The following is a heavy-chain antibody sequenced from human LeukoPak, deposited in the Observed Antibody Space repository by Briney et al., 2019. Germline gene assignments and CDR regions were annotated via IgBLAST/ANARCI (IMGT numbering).Heavy chain of an antibody. Sequence: ASVKVSCKASGYTFTDYNMHWVRQAPGQGLEWMGRINPNSGGTNYAQKFQGRVTMTRDTSISTAYMELSRLRSDDTAVYYCARAERDGYISYWGQGTLVTVSS. CDR1: GYTFTDYN. V-gene: IGHV1-2*06. CDR2: INPNSGGT. D-gene: IGHD5-24*01. J-gene: IGHJ4*02. CDR3: ARAERDGYISY.